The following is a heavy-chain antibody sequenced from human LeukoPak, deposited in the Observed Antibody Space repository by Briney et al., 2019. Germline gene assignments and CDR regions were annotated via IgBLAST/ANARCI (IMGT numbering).Heavy chain of an antibody. V-gene: IGHV3-30*02. D-gene: IGHD1-26*01. CDR3: AKDSVAYSGSSYYFDY. J-gene: IGHJ4*02. CDR2: IWYDGSNK. Sequence: GGSLRLSCAASGFTFSSYGMHWVRQAPGKGLEWVAVIWYDGSNKYYADSVKGRFTISRDNSKNTLYLQMNSLRAEDTAVYYCAKDSVAYSGSSYYFDYWGQGTLVTVSS. CDR1: GFTFSSYG.